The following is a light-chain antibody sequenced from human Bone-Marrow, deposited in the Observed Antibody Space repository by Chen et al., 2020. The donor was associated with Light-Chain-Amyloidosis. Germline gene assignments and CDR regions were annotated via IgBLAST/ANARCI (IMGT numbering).Light chain of an antibody. V-gene: IGLV1-44*01. CDR2: FNS. CDR3: AAWDDGLNGVL. CDR1: RSSIGTNT. Sequence: QSVLTQPPSASGTPGQRVTISCSGSRSSIGTNTVNWYQQFPGTAPKLLIYFNSQRPSGVPDRFSGAKSDTAASLAISGLQSDDEADYFCAAWDDGLNGVLFGGGTKLTVL. J-gene: IGLJ2*01.